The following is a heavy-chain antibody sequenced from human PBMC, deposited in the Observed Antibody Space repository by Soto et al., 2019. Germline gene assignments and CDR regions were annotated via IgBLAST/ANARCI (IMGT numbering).Heavy chain of an antibody. CDR2: ISTSGDYI. J-gene: IGHJ6*02. CDR3: ARAEVGCTTISCHSYGMGV. Sequence: PGGSLRLSCAASGFTVSAYTVHWVRQAPGKGLDWVSSISTSGDYISHAGSVKGRFTISRDNAKNSLYLQMNNLRAEDTAVYYCARAEVGCTTISCHSYGMGVWGQGTTVTVSS. D-gene: IGHD2-2*01. V-gene: IGHV3-21*01. CDR1: GFTVSAYT.